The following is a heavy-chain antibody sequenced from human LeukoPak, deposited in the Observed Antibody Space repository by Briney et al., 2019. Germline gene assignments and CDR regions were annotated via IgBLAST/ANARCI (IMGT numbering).Heavy chain of an antibody. Sequence: PSETLSLTCAVSGYSISSGYYWGWTRPPPGKGLEWIGSIYHSGSTYYNPSLKRRVTISGDASKNKFSLKLSSVTAADTAVYYCARGKHIVVVPAANNWFDPWGQGTLVTVSS. CDR1: GYSISSGYY. CDR2: IYHSGST. D-gene: IGHD2-2*01. CDR3: ARGKHIVVVPAANNWFDP. V-gene: IGHV4-38-2*01. J-gene: IGHJ5*02.